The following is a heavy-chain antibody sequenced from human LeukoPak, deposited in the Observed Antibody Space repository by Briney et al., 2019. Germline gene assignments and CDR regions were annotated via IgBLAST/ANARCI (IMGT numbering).Heavy chain of an antibody. CDR2: TSYDGSDE. CDR1: GFTFSTYA. Sequence: GGSLRLSCAASGFTFSTYAMHWVRQTPGKGLEWVAITSYDGSDEHYTDSVKGRFTISRDNSMNTLYLQMNSLRGEDTAVYYCARSNSSSWYLFDYWGQGTLVTVSS. D-gene: IGHD6-13*01. CDR3: ARSNSSSWYLFDY. J-gene: IGHJ4*02. V-gene: IGHV3-30-3*01.